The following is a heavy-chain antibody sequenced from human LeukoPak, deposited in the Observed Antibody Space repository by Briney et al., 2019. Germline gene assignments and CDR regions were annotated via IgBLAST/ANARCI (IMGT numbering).Heavy chain of an antibody. CDR1: GFTVSSNY. Sequence: GGSLRLSCAAPGFTVSSNYMSWVRQAPGKGLEWVSAISGSGGSTYYADSVKGRFTISRDNSKNTLYLQMNSLRAEDTAVYYCAKGALWDTFDYWGQGTLVTVSS. J-gene: IGHJ4*02. V-gene: IGHV3-23*01. CDR3: AKGALWDTFDY. CDR2: ISGSGGST. D-gene: IGHD3-10*01.